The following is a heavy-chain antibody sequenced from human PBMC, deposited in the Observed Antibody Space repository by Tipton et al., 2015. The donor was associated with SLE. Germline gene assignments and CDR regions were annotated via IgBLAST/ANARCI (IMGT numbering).Heavy chain of an antibody. CDR1: GGPISSYY. J-gene: IGHJ5*02. CDR2: IYYSGST. CDR3: ARGGPYSSLRWFDP. Sequence: TLSLTCTVSGGPISSYYWSWIRQPPGKGLEWIGYIYYSGSTNYNPSLKSRVTISVDTSKNQFSLKLSSVTAADTAVYYCARGGPYSSLRWFDPWGQGTLVTVSS. V-gene: IGHV4-59*01. D-gene: IGHD6-13*01.